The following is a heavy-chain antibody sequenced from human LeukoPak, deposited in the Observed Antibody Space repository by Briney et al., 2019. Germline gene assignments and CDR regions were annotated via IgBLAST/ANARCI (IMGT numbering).Heavy chain of an antibody. D-gene: IGHD1-26*01. Sequence: PGGSLRLSCEASGFTFSNYAMTWVRQSPGKGLEWVSTISGSGGDTYYADSVKGRFTMSRDNSKNTLDLQMSSLRAEDTAIYYCAKDNSGNFLSPFDYWGQGTLVTVSS. V-gene: IGHV3-23*01. CDR2: ISGSGGDT. CDR3: AKDNSGNFLSPFDY. J-gene: IGHJ4*02. CDR1: GFTFSNYA.